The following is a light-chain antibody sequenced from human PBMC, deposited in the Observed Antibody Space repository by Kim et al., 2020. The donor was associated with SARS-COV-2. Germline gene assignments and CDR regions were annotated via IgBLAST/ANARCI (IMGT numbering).Light chain of an antibody. CDR1: QGIRNL. Sequence: ASVGDRVTIACRASQGIRNLLAWYQHKPGKVPKLLIYAASTLQSGVPSRFSGSGSGTDFTLTISSLQPEDVATYYCQKYNSALITFGQGTRLEIK. CDR2: AAS. V-gene: IGKV1-27*01. J-gene: IGKJ5*01. CDR3: QKYNSALIT.